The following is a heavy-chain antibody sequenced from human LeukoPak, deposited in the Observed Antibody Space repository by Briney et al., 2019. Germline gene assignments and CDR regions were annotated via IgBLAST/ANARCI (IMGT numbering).Heavy chain of an antibody. D-gene: IGHD3-16*01. CDR3: ARDRGKGVDY. J-gene: IGHJ4*02. CDR2: ISGSSSYI. Sequence: GGSLRLSCAASGFTFSSYSMNWVRQAPGKGLEWVSSISGSSSYIYYADSVKGRLTIYRDNAKNSLYLQMNSLRAEDTAVYYCARDRGKGVDYWGQGTLVTVSS. V-gene: IGHV3-21*01. CDR1: GFTFSSYS.